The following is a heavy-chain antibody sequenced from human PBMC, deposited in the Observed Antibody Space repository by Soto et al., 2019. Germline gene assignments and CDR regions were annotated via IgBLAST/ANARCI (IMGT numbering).Heavy chain of an antibody. Sequence: QLQLQESGPGLVKPSETLSLTCTVSGGSISSSSYYWGWIRQPPGKGLEWIGSIYYSGSTYYNPSLKSRVTISVDTSKNQFSLKLSSVTAADTAVYYCARRPVQIDWFDPWGQGTLVTVSS. CDR2: IYYSGST. V-gene: IGHV4-39*01. CDR1: GGSISSSSYY. J-gene: IGHJ5*02. D-gene: IGHD3-22*01. CDR3: ARRPVQIDWFDP.